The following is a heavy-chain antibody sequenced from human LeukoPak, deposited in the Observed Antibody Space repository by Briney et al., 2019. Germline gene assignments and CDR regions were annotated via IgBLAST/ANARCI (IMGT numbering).Heavy chain of an antibody. Sequence: SSETLSLTFTVSGGSISSYYWSWIRQPPGKGLEWIGYIYYSGSTNYNPSLKSRVTISVDTSKNQFSLKLSSVTAADTAVYYCARGNYYYDSSGEDAFDIWGQGTMVTVSS. CDR3: ARGNYYYDSSGEDAFDI. J-gene: IGHJ3*02. D-gene: IGHD3-22*01. V-gene: IGHV4-59*01. CDR2: IYYSGST. CDR1: GGSISSYY.